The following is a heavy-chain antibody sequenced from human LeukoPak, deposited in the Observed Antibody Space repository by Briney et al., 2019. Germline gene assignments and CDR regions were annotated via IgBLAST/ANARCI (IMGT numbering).Heavy chain of an antibody. V-gene: IGHV4-59*08. Sequence: PLETLSLTCTVSGGSISSYYWSWIRQPPGKGLEWIGYIYYSGSTNYNPSLKSRVTISVDTSKNQFSLKLSSVTAADTAVYYCARCGYNWNDRDAFDIWGQGTMVTVSS. D-gene: IGHD1-20*01. CDR1: GGSISSYY. CDR3: ARCGYNWNDRDAFDI. J-gene: IGHJ3*02. CDR2: IYYSGST.